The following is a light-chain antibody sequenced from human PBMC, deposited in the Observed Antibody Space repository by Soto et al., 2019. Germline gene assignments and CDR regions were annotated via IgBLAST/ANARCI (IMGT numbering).Light chain of an antibody. Sequence: VMTQSPSTLSVSLGERATISCRASQSVSSYLAWYQQKPGQAPRLLIYGASTMATGIPTRFSGSGSGTDFTLTISSLQSEDFATYYCQKYNTWPRTFGRGTKVEIK. CDR3: QKYNTWPRT. CDR1: QSVSSY. CDR2: GAS. J-gene: IGKJ1*01. V-gene: IGKV3-15*01.